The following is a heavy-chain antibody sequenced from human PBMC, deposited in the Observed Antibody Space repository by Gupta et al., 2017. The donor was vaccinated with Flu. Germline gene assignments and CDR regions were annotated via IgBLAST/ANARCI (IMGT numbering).Heavy chain of an antibody. CDR3: AKAPIEYSSSSGGYFDY. J-gene: IGHJ4*02. Sequence: QVQLVESGGGVVQPGRSLGRSCAASGFTFSSYGMHWGRQAPGKGLEWVAGISYDGSNKYYADSVKGRFTISRDNSKNTLYLQMNSLRAEDTAVYYCAKAPIEYSSSSGGYFDYWGQGTLVTVSS. V-gene: IGHV3-30*18. CDR1: GFTFSSYG. CDR2: ISYDGSNK. D-gene: IGHD6-6*01.